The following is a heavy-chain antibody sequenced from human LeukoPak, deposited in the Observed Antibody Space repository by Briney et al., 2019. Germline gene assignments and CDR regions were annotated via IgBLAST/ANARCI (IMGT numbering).Heavy chain of an antibody. J-gene: IGHJ4*02. D-gene: IGHD2-2*01. CDR2: INTDESST. Sequence: GGSLRLSCAASGLTFSSYWMHWVRQPPGKGLVWVSRINTDESSTSYADSVKGRFTISRDNAKNTLYLQMNSLRAEDTAVYYCARGSSTSCPYWGQGTLVTVSS. V-gene: IGHV3-74*01. CDR3: ARGSSTSCPY. CDR1: GLTFSSYW.